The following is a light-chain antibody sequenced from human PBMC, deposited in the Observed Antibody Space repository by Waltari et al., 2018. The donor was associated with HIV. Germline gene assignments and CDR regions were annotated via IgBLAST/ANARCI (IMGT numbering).Light chain of an antibody. CDR1: SPNIGRSA. CDR2: GNS. J-gene: IGLJ2*01. V-gene: IGLV1-44*01. Sequence: SALTQAPSVSGTVGPPVPLSSSGNSPNIGRSAVGWYPQVSHGSPKTVMFGNSLPTGIPDRFSGSQSGTTASLIISGLQPEDEADYYCSTWDNRFSAVVFGGGTKLTVL. CDR3: STWDNRFSAVV.